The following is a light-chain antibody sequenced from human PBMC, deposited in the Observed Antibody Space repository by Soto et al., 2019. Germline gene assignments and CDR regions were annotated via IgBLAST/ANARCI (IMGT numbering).Light chain of an antibody. CDR2: DAS. CDR1: QSISSW. CDR3: QQYNRYLT. V-gene: IGKV1-5*01. Sequence: DIQMTQSPSTLSASVGDRVTITCRASQSISSWLAWYQQKPGKAPKLLIYDASSLERGVPSRFSGSGSGSEFTLTIRSLQPDDFATYYCQQYNRYLTFGGGTKVEIK. J-gene: IGKJ4*02.